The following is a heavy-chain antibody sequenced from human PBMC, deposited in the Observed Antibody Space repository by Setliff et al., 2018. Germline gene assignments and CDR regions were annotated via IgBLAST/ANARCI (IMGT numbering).Heavy chain of an antibody. CDR3: ARHTIAMSTIISYFDY. CDR1: GGSISSGTNY. J-gene: IGHJ4*02. Sequence: SETLSLTCTVSGGSISSGTNYWSWIRQPAGRGLEWIGHIDPSGNTNYQPSLKSRVTISGDTSKNQFSLKLSSVTAADTAVYYCARHTIAMSTIISYFDYWGQGTLVTVSS. V-gene: IGHV4-61*09. D-gene: IGHD3-10*01. CDR2: IDPSGNT.